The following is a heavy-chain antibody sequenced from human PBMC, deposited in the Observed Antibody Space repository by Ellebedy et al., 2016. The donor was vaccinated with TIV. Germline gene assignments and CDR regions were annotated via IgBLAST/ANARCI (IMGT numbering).Heavy chain of an antibody. Sequence: SETLSLXXTVSGGSISSYYWNWIRQPPGKGLEWIGYIYYSGSTNYNPSLKSRVTISVDTSKNQFSLKLSSVTAADTAVYYCARDRTSWGYFDYWGQGTLVTVSS. CDR3: ARDRTSWGYFDY. J-gene: IGHJ4*02. D-gene: IGHD1-26*01. CDR1: GGSISSYY. V-gene: IGHV4-59*13. CDR2: IYYSGST.